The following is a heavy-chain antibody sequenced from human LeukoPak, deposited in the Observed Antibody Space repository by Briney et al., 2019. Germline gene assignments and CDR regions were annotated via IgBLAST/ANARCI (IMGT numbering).Heavy chain of an antibody. J-gene: IGHJ4*02. D-gene: IGHD1-26*01. CDR2: ISGGGETI. V-gene: IGHV3-23*01. CDR1: GFTFVSYA. Sequence: KPGGSLRLSCAASGFTFVSYAMSWVRQAPGKGLEWVSAISGGGETIYYADSVKGRFAISRDNSKNTLYLQMNGLRAEDTAISYCAKDLNGDGGSLYYWGQGTLVTVSS. CDR3: AKDLNGDGGSLYY.